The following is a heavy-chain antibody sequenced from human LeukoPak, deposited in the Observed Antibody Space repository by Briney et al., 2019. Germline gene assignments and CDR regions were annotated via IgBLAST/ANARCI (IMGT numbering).Heavy chain of an antibody. D-gene: IGHD3-10*01. CDR2: INHSGST. CDR3: AREVITMVRGATYRFLDY. J-gene: IGHJ4*02. V-gene: IGHV4-34*01. Sequence: SETLSLTCAVYGGSFSGYYWSWIRQPPGKGLEWIGEINHSGSTNYNPSLKSRVTISVDTSKNQFSLKLSSVTAVDTAVYYCAREVITMVRGATYRFLDYWGQGTLVTVSS. CDR1: GGSFSGYY.